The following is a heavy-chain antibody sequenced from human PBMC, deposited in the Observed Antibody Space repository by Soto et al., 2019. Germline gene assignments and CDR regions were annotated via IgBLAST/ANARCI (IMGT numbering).Heavy chain of an antibody. CDR2: IYYSGST. Sequence: PSETLSLTCTVSGISVSTSDYYWGWVRQPPGKGLDWIGNIYYSGSTFYNPSLRSRVTLSVDTSKNQFSLRLNSVTVAGTAVYFCAGFVVPASRNSDFDYWGQGTLGTVPQ. J-gene: IGHJ4*02. V-gene: IGHV4-39*01. CDR3: AGFVVPASRNSDFDY. D-gene: IGHD2-15*01. CDR1: GISVSTSDYY.